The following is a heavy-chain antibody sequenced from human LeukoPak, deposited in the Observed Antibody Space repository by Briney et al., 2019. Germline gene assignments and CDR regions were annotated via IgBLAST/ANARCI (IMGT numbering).Heavy chain of an antibody. Sequence: ASVKVSCKASGYTFTSYDINWVRQATGQGLEWMGWMNPNSGNTGYAQKFQGRVTMTRNTSISTAYMELSSLRSEDTAVYYCARVTGYSSSRYRYYYYYYMDVWGKGTTVTVSS. CDR2: MNPNSGNT. D-gene: IGHD6-13*01. CDR3: ARVTGYSSSRYRYYYYYYMDV. CDR1: GYTFTSYD. J-gene: IGHJ6*03. V-gene: IGHV1-8*01.